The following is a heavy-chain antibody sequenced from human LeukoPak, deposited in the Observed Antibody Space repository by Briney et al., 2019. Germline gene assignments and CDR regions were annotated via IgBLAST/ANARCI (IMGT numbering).Heavy chain of an antibody. CDR2: INAGNGNT. V-gene: IGHV1-3*01. Sequence: ASVKVSCKASGYTFTSYAMHWVRRAPGQRLEWMGWINAGNGNTKYSQKFQGGVTITRDTSASTAYMELSSLRSEDTAVYYCARWGDDFWSGHFDYWGQGTLVTVSS. D-gene: IGHD3-3*01. CDR1: GYTFTSYA. J-gene: IGHJ4*02. CDR3: ARWGDDFWSGHFDY.